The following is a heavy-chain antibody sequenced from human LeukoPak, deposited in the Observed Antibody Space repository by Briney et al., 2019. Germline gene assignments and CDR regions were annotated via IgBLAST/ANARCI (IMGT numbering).Heavy chain of an antibody. D-gene: IGHD5-12*01. CDR3: ARESGGSGRSGYVGP. CDR1: GGSISSYY. V-gene: IGHV4-59*01. J-gene: IGHJ5*02. CDR2: ISYSGST. Sequence: SETLSLTCTVSGGSISSYYWSWIRQPPGKGLEGIGYISYSGSTNYNPSLKSRVTISVDTSKNQFSLKLSSVTAADTAVYYCARESGGSGRSGYVGPWGQGTLVTVSS.